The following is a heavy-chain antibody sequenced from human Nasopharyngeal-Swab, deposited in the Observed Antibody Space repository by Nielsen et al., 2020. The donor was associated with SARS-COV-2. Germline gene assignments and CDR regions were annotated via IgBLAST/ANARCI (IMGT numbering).Heavy chain of an antibody. CDR2: ISPDESQK. CDR3: GRGHYGKDV. CDR1: GFTFSRYG. J-gene: IGHJ6*02. Sequence: GESLKISCAASGFTFSRYGMHWVRQAPGRGLEWLAHISPDESQKYYVDSVKGRFTIPRDNAKNSLYPQMNSLRAEDTAVYYCGRGHYGKDVWGQGTTVTVS. V-gene: IGHV3-7*03.